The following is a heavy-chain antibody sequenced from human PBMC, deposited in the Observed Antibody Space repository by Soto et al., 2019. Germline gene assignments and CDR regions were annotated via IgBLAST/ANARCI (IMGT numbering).Heavy chain of an antibody. CDR1: GGTFSSYA. J-gene: IGHJ4*02. CDR3: ASATWIGAPSDY. V-gene: IGHV1-69*01. Sequence: QVQLVKSGAEVKKPGSSVKVSCKASGGTFSSYATSWWRQAPGQGLEWMGGIIPIFGTANYAQRFQGRVTITADESTSTAYMELSSLRAEDTAVYYCASATWIGAPSDYWGQGTLVTVSS. CDR2: IIPIFGTA. D-gene: IGHD5-12*01.